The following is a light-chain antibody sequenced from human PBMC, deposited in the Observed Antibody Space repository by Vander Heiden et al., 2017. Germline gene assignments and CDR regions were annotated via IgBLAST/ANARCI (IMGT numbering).Light chain of an antibody. Sequence: EIVLTQSPATLSLSPGERATLSCRASQGVSSYLAWYQQKPGQAPRLLIYDASNRATGIPARFSGSGTGTDFTLTISSLEPEDFAVYYCQQRSNCPITFGQGTPMEIK. J-gene: IGKJ5*01. CDR1: QGVSSY. CDR2: DAS. CDR3: QQRSNCPIT. V-gene: IGKV3D-11*01.